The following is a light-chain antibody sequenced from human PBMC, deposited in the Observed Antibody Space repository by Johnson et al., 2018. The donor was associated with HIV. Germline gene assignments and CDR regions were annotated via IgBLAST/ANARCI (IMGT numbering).Light chain of an antibody. CDR1: SSNIGNNY. CDR3: GIWDASLSPLYV. V-gene: IGLV1-51*01. CDR2: DNN. Sequence: QAVLTQPPSVSAAPGQKVTISCSGSSSNIGNNYVSWYQQVPGTAPKLLIYDNNKRPSGIPDRFSGSQSGATATPGIPGLQTADEADYYCGIWDASLSPLYVFGSGTTITVL. J-gene: IGLJ1*01.